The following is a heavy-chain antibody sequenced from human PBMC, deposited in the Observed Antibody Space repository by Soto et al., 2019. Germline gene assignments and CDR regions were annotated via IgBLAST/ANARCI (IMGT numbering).Heavy chain of an antibody. Sequence: LRLSCAASGFTFSSYAMSWVRQAPGKGLEWASAISVSGGSTYYADSVKGRFTISRDNSKNTLYLQMNSLRADATAVYYCAKVLLDKASPDYWGRGSLVTVSS. CDR3: AKVLLDKASPDY. CDR2: ISVSGGST. V-gene: IGHV3-23*01. J-gene: IGHJ4*02. CDR1: GFTFSSYA. D-gene: IGHD5-18*01.